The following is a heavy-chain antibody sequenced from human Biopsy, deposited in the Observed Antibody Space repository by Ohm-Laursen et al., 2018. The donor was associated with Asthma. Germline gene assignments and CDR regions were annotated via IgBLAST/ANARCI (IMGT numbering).Heavy chain of an antibody. Sequence: SLRLSCAATGLTFSTHGMHGVRQAPGKGLEWVAFIWYDGRKKTYADSVKGRFTISRDNSKNTLYLQMNSLRAEDTAVYYCARKIAARGGMGVWGQGTTVTVSS. CDR1: GLTFSTHG. CDR2: IWYDGRKK. V-gene: IGHV3-33*01. J-gene: IGHJ6*02. D-gene: IGHD6-6*01. CDR3: ARKIAARGGMGV.